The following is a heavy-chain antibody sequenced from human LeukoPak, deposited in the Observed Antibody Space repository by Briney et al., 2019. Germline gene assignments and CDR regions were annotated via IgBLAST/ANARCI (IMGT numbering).Heavy chain of an antibody. CDR3: ARKTDSGGQGDY. Sequence: PGGSLRLSCAASGFTFSSYAIHWVRQAPGKGLEWVAVISYDGSNKYYADSVKGRFTISRDNSKNTLYLQMNSLRAEDTAVYYCARKTDSGGQGDYWGPGTLVTVSS. V-gene: IGHV3-30*14. CDR1: GFTFSSYA. D-gene: IGHD3-22*01. J-gene: IGHJ4*02. CDR2: ISYDGSNK.